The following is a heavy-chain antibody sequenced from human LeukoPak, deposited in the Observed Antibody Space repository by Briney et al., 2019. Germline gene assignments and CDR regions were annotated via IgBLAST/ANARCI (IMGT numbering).Heavy chain of an antibody. CDR2: IRSKAYGATT. CDR1: GFTFGDYA. D-gene: IGHD3-22*01. J-gene: IGHJ4*02. Sequence: GGSLGLSCTASGFTFGDYAMSWFRQAPGKGLQWVGYIRSKAYGATTEYAASVKGRFTISRDDSKSIAYLQMNSLKTEDTAVYYCTREYYYHSSGFDYWGQGTLVTVSS. V-gene: IGHV3-49*03. CDR3: TREYYYHSSGFDY.